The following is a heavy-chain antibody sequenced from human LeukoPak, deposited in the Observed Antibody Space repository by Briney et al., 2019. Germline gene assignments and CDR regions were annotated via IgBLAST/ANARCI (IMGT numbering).Heavy chain of an antibody. CDR3: VSGRAVSSSWYARDE. CDR1: GFAFINYD. D-gene: IGHD6-13*01. Sequence: GASLRLSCAASGFAFINYDMHCVRQAAGKGLEWVYGIDTVRDKYYPASVNGRFTISRGNAKSALYLQVNSLCAGDTAVYYCVSGRAVSSSWYARDEWGGGTRVTLSS. CDR2: IDTVRDK. J-gene: IGHJ4*02. V-gene: IGHV3-13*01.